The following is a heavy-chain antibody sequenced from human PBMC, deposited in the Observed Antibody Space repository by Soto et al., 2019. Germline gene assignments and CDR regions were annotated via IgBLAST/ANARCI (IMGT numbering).Heavy chain of an antibody. D-gene: IGHD3-3*01. Sequence: QVQLQESGPGLVKPSETLSLTCSVSGGSIGSYYWSWIRQPPGKGLEWIGYIYYSGSTNYNPSLRXGVPTSVDTSKNQFSLKLSSVTAADTAVYYCARGGWRQIDYWGQGTLVTVSS. CDR3: ARGGWRQIDY. V-gene: IGHV4-59*08. J-gene: IGHJ4*02. CDR1: GGSIGSYY. CDR2: IYYSGST.